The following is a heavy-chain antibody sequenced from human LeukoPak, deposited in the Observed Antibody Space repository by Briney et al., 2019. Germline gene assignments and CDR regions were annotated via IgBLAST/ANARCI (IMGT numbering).Heavy chain of an antibody. CDR3: TTGLGPYCSSTSCRWDDY. CDR1: GFTFSSYA. D-gene: IGHD2-2*01. V-gene: IGHV3-15*01. Sequence: GGSLRLSCAASGFTFSSYAMSWVRQAPGKGLEWVGRIKSKTDGGTTDYAAPVKGRFTISRDDSKNTLYLQMNSLKTEDTAVYYCTTGLGPYCSSTSCRWDDYWGQGTLVTVSS. J-gene: IGHJ4*02. CDR2: IKSKTDGGTT.